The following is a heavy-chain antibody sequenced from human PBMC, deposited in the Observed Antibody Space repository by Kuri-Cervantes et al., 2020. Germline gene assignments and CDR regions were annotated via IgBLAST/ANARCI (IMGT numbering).Heavy chain of an antibody. CDR1: GYSISSGYY. V-gene: IGHV4-38-2*01. D-gene: IGHD4-11*01. J-gene: IGHJ3*02. Sequence: SQTLSLTCAVSGYSISSGYYWGWIRQPPGKGLEWIGSMYHSGSTYYNLSLKSRVTISVDTSKNQISLKLSSVTAADTAVYYCARHRSTTVYDAFDIWGRGTMVTVSS. CDR2: MYHSGST. CDR3: ARHRSTTVYDAFDI.